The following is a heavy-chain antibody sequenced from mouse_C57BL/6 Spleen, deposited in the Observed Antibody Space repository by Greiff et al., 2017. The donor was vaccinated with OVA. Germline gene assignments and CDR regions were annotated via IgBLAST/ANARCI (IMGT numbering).Heavy chain of an antibody. CDR3: ARAVLLRGYFDV. CDR2: ISDGGSYT. Sequence: DVKLVESGGGLVKPGGSLKLSCAASGFTFSSYAMSWVRQTPEKRLEWVATISDGGSYTYYPDNVKGRFTISRDNAKNNLYLQMSHLKSEDTAMYYCARAVLLRGYFDVWGTGTTVTVSS. V-gene: IGHV5-4*03. D-gene: IGHD1-1*01. J-gene: IGHJ1*03. CDR1: GFTFSSYA.